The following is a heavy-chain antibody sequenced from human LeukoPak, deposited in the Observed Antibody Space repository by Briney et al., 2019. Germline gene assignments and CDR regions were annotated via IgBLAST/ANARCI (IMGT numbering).Heavy chain of an antibody. J-gene: IGHJ4*02. CDR1: GFTFSTYW. D-gene: IGHD3-9*01. V-gene: IGHV3-74*01. CDR3: LTGYGYYFDN. Sequence: PGGSLRLSCAASGFTFSTYWMHWVRQAPGKGLVWVSHINSDGSNTNYADSVKGRFTISRDNAKNTLYLQMNSLRAEDTAVYYCLTGYGYYFDNWGQGTLVTVSS. CDR2: INSDGSNT.